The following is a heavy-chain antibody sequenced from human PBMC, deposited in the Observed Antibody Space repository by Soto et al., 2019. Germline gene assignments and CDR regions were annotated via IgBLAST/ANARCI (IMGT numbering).Heavy chain of an antibody. J-gene: IGHJ4*02. CDR3: ARDRGAARRGGDY. V-gene: IGHV3-21*01. Sequence: EVQLVESGGGLVKPGGSLRLSCAASGFTFSSYSMNWVRQAPGKGLEWVSSISSSSSYIYYADSVKGRFTISRDNAKKSLYLQMNSLRAEDTAVYYCARDRGAARRGGDYWGQGTLVTVSS. CDR1: GFTFSSYS. D-gene: IGHD6-6*01. CDR2: ISSSSSYI.